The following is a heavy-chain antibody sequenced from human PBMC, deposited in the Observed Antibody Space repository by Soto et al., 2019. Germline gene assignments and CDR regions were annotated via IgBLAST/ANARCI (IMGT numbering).Heavy chain of an antibody. CDR3: ARGNYGGNSIDL. V-gene: IGHV1-46*01. J-gene: IGHJ5*02. D-gene: IGHD4-17*01. CDR2: IHPSGGKT. Sequence: QEQLVQSGAEVKKPGASVKVSCKTSGYSFTSYYLHWVRQAPGQGLEWMAIIHPSGGKTNYAQNFQGRLTITWDTSSSSVDMELSSLRFEDTAVYYCARGNYGGNSIDLWGHGTLVTVSS. CDR1: GYSFTSYY.